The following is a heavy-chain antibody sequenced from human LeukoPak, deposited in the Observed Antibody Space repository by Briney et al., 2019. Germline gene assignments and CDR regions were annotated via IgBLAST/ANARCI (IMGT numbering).Heavy chain of an antibody. Sequence: SVKVSCKASGGTFSSYAISWVRQAPGQGLEWMGGIIPIFGTANYAQKFQGRVTITADESTSTAYMELSSLRSEDTAVYYCARGSCSSTSCYAGNYYYYGMDVRGKGTTVTVSS. CDR1: GGTFSSYA. D-gene: IGHD2-2*01. CDR3: ARGSCSSTSCYAGNYYYYGMDV. CDR2: IIPIFGTA. J-gene: IGHJ6*04. V-gene: IGHV1-69*01.